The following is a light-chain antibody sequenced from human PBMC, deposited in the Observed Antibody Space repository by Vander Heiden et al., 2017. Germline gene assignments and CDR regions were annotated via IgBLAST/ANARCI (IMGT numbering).Light chain of an antibody. V-gene: IGKV3-11*01. CDR3: QQRSNWPPLT. CDR1: QSVSSY. J-gene: IGKJ4*01. CDR2: YAS. Sequence: EIVLTQSPATLSLSPGARATLSCRASQSVSSYLAWYQQKPGQAPRLLIYYASNRDTGIPARFSGSGCGTDFTLTISSLEPEDFAVYYCQQRSNWPPLTFGGGTKVEIK.